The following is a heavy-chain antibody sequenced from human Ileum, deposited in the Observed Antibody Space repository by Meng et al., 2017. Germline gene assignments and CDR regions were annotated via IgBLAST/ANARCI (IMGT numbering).Heavy chain of an antibody. CDR3: VRHGGKYFDS. J-gene: IGHJ4*02. D-gene: IGHD2-15*01. CDR1: GGSISSSFY. V-gene: IGHV4-4*02. CDR2: IYLAGSP. Sequence: APLQESGPGRVEPSGTLSLTCTVSGGSISSSFYWSWVRQSPGKGLEWIGQIYLAGSPNYNPSLESRVTISVDKSKNQFSLRPTSVTAADTAIFYCVRHGGKYFDSWGQGTLVTVSS.